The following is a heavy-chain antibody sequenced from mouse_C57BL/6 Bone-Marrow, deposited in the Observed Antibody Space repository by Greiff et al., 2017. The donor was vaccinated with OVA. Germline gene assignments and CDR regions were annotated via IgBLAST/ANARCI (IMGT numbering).Heavy chain of an antibody. Sequence: VQLQQSGPGLVKPSQSLSLTCSVTGYSITSGYYWNWIRQFPGNKLEWMGYISYDGSNNYNPSLKNRISITRDTSKNQFFLKLNSVTTEDTATYYCARSTTVVATRFAYWGQGTLVTVSA. D-gene: IGHD1-1*01. J-gene: IGHJ3*01. CDR1: GYSITSGYY. V-gene: IGHV3-6*01. CDR3: ARSTTVVATRFAY. CDR2: ISYDGSN.